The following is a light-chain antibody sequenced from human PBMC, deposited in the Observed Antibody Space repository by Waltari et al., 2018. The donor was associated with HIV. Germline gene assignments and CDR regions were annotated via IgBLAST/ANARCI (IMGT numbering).Light chain of an antibody. CDR2: EVN. CDR3: SSHAGSNLFVV. J-gene: IGLJ2*01. Sequence: QSALTQPPSASGSPGQSVTISCTGTSSDVEGYNSVSWYPQLPGKAPKLMIFEVNKRPSVVPYRFSRSQSGNTASLTVSGLHPEDEADYYCSSHAGSNLFVVFGGGTKLTVL. V-gene: IGLV2-8*01. CDR1: SSDVEGYNS.